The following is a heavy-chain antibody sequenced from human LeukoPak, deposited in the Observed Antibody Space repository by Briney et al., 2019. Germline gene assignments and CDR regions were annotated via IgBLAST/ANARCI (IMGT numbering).Heavy chain of an antibody. CDR1: GDSIINYY. D-gene: IGHD1-26*01. V-gene: IGHV4-59*08. CDR2: IYYSGTT. J-gene: IGHJ4*02. CDR3: ARHSGASPHYFDY. Sequence: SETLSLTCTVSGDSIINYYWSWIRQPPGKGLEWIGFIYYSGTTHYNPSLMSRVTISVATSNNQFSLRLSSVTAADTAIYYCARHSGASPHYFDYWGQGALVTVSS.